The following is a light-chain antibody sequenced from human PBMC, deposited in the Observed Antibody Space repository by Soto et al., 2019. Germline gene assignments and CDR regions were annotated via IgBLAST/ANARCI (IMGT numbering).Light chain of an antibody. CDR2: GAS. Sequence: EIVLTQSPGTLSLSPGERATLSCRASQGVYNSYLAWYQQKPGQAPRLLIYGASSRATGTPDRFSGSGSGTDFTLTISSLEPDDFALYYCHQYGTSPWTFGLRTKVDTK. CDR1: QGVYNSY. J-gene: IGKJ1*01. CDR3: HQYGTSPWT. V-gene: IGKV3-20*01.